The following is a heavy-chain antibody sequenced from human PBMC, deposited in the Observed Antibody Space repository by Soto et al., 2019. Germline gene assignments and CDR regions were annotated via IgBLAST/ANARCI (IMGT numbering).Heavy chain of an antibody. CDR2: INHSGST. Sequence: PSETLSLTCAVYGGNFSGYYWSWIRQPPGKGLEWIGEINHSGSTNYNPSLKSRVTLSLDTSTNEVSLSLTSVTAADAAVYFCARFSPPRKSYDSNPGWFDPWGQGIMVTVSS. CDR1: GGNFSGYY. D-gene: IGHD3-22*01. J-gene: IGHJ5*02. CDR3: ARFSPPRKSYDSNPGWFDP. V-gene: IGHV4-34*08.